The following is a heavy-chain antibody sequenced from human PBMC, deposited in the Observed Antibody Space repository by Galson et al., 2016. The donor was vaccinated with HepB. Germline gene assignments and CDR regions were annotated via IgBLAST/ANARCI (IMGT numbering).Heavy chain of an antibody. CDR3: ARGESRWGIYYYFGMDV. CDR2: IFSNDEK. J-gene: IGHJ6*02. Sequence: PALVKPTQTLTLTCTVSGFSLSNVRMGVSWIRQPPGKALEWLAHIFSNDEKSYSTSLKSRLTISKDTSKSQVVLNMTNMDPVDTATYYCARGESRWGIYYYFGMDVCGQGTTVTVAS. V-gene: IGHV2-26*01. D-gene: IGHD3-16*01. CDR1: GFSLSNVRMG.